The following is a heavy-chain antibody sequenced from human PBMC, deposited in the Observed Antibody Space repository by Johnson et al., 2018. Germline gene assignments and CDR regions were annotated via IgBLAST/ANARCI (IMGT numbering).Heavy chain of an antibody. CDR1: GFSFSSYA. CDR2: ISGSGGTT. CDR3: AKDRLVVVTAIPNDVFDI. V-gene: IGHV3-23*04. D-gene: IGHD2-21*02. Sequence: QLVQSGGGLVQPGGSLRLSCVASGFSFSSYAMSWVRQAPGKGLEWVSGISGSGGTTYYIDSVKGRFTTSRDNSRNTLYLQMNSLRVDDTAVYYCAKDRLVVVTAIPNDVFDIWGHGTMVSVSS. J-gene: IGHJ3*02.